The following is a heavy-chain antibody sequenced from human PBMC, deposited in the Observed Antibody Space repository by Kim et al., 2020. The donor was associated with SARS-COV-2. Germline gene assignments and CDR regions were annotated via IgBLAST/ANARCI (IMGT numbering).Heavy chain of an antibody. J-gene: IGHJ4*02. CDR3: AKDILGIAATGTTFDY. D-gene: IGHD6-13*01. V-gene: IGHV3-9*01. Sequence: SGKGRFTISRDNAKNSLYLQMNSLRAEDTAFYYCAKDILGIAATGTTFDYWGQGTLVTVSS.